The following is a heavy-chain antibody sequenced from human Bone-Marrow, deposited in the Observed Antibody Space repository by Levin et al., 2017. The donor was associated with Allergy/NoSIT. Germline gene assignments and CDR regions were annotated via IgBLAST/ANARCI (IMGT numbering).Heavy chain of an antibody. J-gene: IGHJ4*02. CDR1: GFTFDGYA. Sequence: QPGGSLRLSCTASGFTFDGYAMHWVRQAPGKGLEWVSTISWNSGTIVYAASVKGRFTISRDNAKNSLYLQMNSLRLDDTALYYCVKDASAYRTYFDYWGQVTLVTVSS. CDR2: ISWNSGTI. D-gene: IGHD4-11*01. V-gene: IGHV3-9*01. CDR3: VKDASAYRTYFDY.